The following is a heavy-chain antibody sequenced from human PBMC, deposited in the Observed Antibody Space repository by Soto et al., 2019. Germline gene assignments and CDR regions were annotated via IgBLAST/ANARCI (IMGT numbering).Heavy chain of an antibody. CDR2: IYWDDDK. V-gene: IGHV2-5*02. D-gene: IGHD1-1*01. Sequence: QITLKESGPTLVKPTQTLTLTCTFSGFSLSTSGVGVGWIRQPPGKALEWLALIYWDDDKRYSPSLKSRLTITTDTSKNQVVLTMTTMDPVDTATYYCARVQDYYYGMDVWGQGTTVTVSS. CDR3: ARVQDYYYGMDV. CDR1: GFSLSTSGVG. J-gene: IGHJ6*02.